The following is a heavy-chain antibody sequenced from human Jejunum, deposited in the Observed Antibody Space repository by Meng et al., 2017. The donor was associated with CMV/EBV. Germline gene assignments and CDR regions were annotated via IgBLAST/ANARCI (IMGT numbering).Heavy chain of an antibody. Sequence: YGMGWVRRAPGKGLEWVSAVRDSGANTCYAGSVTSRFTISRDNSHNTLYLQMHSLRAEDTAVYYCARALGLGAVMPNYDAFDLWGQGTVVTVSS. CDR3: ARALGLGAVMPNYDAFDL. CDR2: VRDSGANT. V-gene: IGHV3-23*01. CDR1: YG. D-gene: IGHD6-19*01. J-gene: IGHJ3*01.